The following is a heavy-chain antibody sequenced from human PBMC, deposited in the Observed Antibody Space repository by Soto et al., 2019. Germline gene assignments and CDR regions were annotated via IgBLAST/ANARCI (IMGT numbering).Heavy chain of an antibody. CDR3: AKDQASGQGSFDS. CDR1: GFTFNIYG. V-gene: IGHV3-30*18. J-gene: IGHJ4*02. CDR2: ISYDGSNR. Sequence: GGSLRLSCAASGFTFNIYGMHWVRQAPDKGLEWVALISYDGSNRYYADSVKGRFTISRDNSKNTLFLQMNSLRADDTAVYYCAKDQASGQGSFDSWGQGTLVTVSS.